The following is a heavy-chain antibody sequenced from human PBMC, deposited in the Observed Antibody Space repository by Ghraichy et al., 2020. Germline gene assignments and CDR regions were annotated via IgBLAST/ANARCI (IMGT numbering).Heavy chain of an antibody. CDR1: GYTFSSYG. D-gene: IGHD3-10*01. CDR2: ISTYNGNA. J-gene: IGHJ5*02. V-gene: IGHV1-18*01. Sequence: ASVKVSCKASGYTFSSYGISWVRQAPGEGLEWMGWISTYNGNANYAQKLQDRVTMTTDTSTSTAYMELRSLRSDDTAVYYCARAHPLYISGSRSYITYNWFDPWGQGTLVTVSS. CDR3: ARAHPLYISGSRSYITYNWFDP.